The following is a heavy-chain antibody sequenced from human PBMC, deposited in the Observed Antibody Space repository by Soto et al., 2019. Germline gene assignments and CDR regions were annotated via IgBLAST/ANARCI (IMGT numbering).Heavy chain of an antibody. D-gene: IGHD3-3*01. CDR3: ARDPVLRFLGTSRNWFDP. V-gene: IGHV1-18*01. CDR1: GYTFTSYG. Sequence: QVQLVQSGAEVKKPGASVKVSCKASGYTFTSYGISWVRQAPGQGLEWMGWISAYNGNTNYAQKLQGRVTMTTHTYTSKAYMELRSLRSDDTAVYYCARDPVLRFLGTSRNWFDPWGQGTLVTVSS. CDR2: ISAYNGNT. J-gene: IGHJ5*02.